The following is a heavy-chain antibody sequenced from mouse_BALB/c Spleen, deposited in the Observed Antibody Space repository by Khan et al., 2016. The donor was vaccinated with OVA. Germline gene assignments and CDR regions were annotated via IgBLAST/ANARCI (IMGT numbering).Heavy chain of an antibody. CDR3: ARSGYGTFAY. D-gene: IGHD2-1*01. V-gene: IGHV1-18*01. J-gene: IGHJ3*01. CDR2: INPNNGGT. Sequence: LQQSGPELVKPGASVKIPCKASGYTFTDYIMDWVKQSHGKSLEWIGDINPNNGGTIYNQKLIAKATLTVDKSSSTAYMELRSLTSEDTAVYYCARSGYGTFAYWGQGTLVTVSA. CDR1: GYTFTDYI.